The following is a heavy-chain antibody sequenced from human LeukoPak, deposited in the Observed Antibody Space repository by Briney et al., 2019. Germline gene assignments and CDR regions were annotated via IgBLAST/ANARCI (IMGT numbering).Heavy chain of an antibody. CDR1: SGSISSYY. CDR2: IYYSGST. CDR3: ARGRVYSSSWYDWYFDL. D-gene: IGHD6-13*01. J-gene: IGHJ2*01. V-gene: IGHV4-59*01. Sequence: PSETLSLTCTVSSGSISSYYWSWIRQPPGKGLEWIGYIYYSGSTNYNPSLKSRVTISVDTSKNQFSLKLSSVTAADTAVYYCARGRVYSSSWYDWYFDLWGRGTLVTVSS.